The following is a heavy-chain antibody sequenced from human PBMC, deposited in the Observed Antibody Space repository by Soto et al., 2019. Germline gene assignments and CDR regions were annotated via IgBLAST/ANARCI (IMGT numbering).Heavy chain of an antibody. CDR2: ISWNSGSI. CDR3: AKDMGAAVYYYYGMDV. D-gene: IGHD6-13*01. J-gene: IGHJ6*02. V-gene: IGHV3-9*01. Sequence: GGSLRLSYAASGFTFDDYAMHWVRQAPGKGLEWVSGISWNSGSIGYADSVKGRFTISRDNAKNSLYLQMNSLRAEDTALYYCAKDMGAAVYYYYGMDVWGQGTTVTVSS. CDR1: GFTFDDYA.